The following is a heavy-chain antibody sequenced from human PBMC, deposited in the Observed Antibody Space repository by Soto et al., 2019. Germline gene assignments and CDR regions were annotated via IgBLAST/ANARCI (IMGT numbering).Heavy chain of an antibody. V-gene: IGHV4-4*07. J-gene: IGHJ4*02. D-gene: IGHD3-22*01. CDR1: GGSINSYY. Sequence: SETLSLTCTVSGGSINSYYWSRIRQSAGKGLEWIGRVYSSGSTFYNPSLKSRLTMSVDTPNNQFSLKLSSVTAADTAVYSCARDKGDSRIDYWGRGTLVTVSS. CDR2: VYSSGST. CDR3: ARDKGDSRIDY.